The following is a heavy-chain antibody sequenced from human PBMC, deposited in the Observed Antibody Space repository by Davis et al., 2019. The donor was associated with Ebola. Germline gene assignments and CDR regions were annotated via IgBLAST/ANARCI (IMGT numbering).Heavy chain of an antibody. V-gene: IGHV4-39*01. CDR3: ARQTNWFDP. Sequence: SETLSLTCTGPGGGWLRQPPGKGLEWIGSIYYSGSTHYNPSLKSRVTISVDTSKNQFSLKLSSVTAADTAVYYCARQTNWFDPWGQGTLVTVSS. J-gene: IGHJ5*02. CDR1: GG. CDR2: IYYSGST.